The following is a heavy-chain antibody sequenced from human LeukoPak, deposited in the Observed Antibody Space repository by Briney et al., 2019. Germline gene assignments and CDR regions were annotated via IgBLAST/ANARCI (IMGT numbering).Heavy chain of an antibody. CDR2: IYYSGST. CDR1: GGSFSSYY. J-gene: IGHJ5*02. D-gene: IGHD3-22*01. Sequence: PSETLSLTCAVYGGSFSSYYWGWIRQPPGKGLEWIGSIYYSGSTYYNPSLKSRVTISVDTSKNQFSLKLSSVTAADTAVYYCARHPSYDSSGRPYNWFDPWGQGTLVTVS. V-gene: IGHV4-39*01. CDR3: ARHPSYDSSGRPYNWFDP.